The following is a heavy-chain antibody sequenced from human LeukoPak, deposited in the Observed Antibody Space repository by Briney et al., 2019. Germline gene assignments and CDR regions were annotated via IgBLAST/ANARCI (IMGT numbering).Heavy chain of an antibody. D-gene: IGHD1-20*01. CDR3: AGLITGGLYYFDY. Sequence: GESLRISCKGSGYRFTDYWIAWVRQMPGKGLEWMGIIYPGDSDIRYRPSFQGQVTISADKSISTAYLQWSSLKASDTAMYYCAGLITGGLYYFDYWGQGTLVTVSS. CDR1: GYRFTDYW. CDR2: IYPGDSDI. J-gene: IGHJ4*02. V-gene: IGHV5-51*01.